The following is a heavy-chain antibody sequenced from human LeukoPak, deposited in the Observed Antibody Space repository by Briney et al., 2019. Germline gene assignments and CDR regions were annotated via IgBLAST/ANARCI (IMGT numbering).Heavy chain of an antibody. CDR3: ARGLVVARHDAFDI. V-gene: IGHV4-34*01. Sequence: PSETLFLACAVYGGSFSGYYWSWIRQAPGKGLEWIGEINHSGSTNYNPSLKSRVTISVDTSKNQFSLKLSSVTAADTAVYYCARGLVVARHDAFDIWGQGTMVTVSS. CDR2: INHSGST. CDR1: GGSFSGYY. J-gene: IGHJ3*02. D-gene: IGHD2-21*01.